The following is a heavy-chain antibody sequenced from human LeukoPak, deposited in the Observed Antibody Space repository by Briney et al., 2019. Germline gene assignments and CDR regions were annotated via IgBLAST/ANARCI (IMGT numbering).Heavy chain of an antibody. CDR3: AKEVPGYKYFDY. CDR1: GFTFSSYG. J-gene: IGHJ4*02. D-gene: IGHD5-18*01. V-gene: IGHV3-23*01. CDR2: ISGSGSDGST. Sequence: PGGSLRLSCAASGFTFSSYGMSWVRQAPGKGLEWVSGISGSGSDGSTYYADSVKGRFTISRDNSKNTLYLQMNSLRAEDTAVYYCAKEVPGYKYFDYWGQGTLVTVSS.